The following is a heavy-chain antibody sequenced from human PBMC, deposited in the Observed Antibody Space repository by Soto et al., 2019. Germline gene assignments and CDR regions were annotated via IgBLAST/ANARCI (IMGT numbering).Heavy chain of an antibody. Sequence: QVQLKQSGPGLVRPSGTLSLTCRVSGTSISSSYWWAWVRQSPGKGLEWIGEIYHNGITKYTPSLKSRVSMSIDKSNNQFSLKLTSVTAADTAVYYCATVPPRIVVVLAEFPTWGQGTLVTVSS. V-gene: IGHV4-4*02. J-gene: IGHJ4*02. CDR1: GTSISSSYW. CDR3: ATVPPRIVVVLAEFPT. CDR2: IYHNGIT. D-gene: IGHD2-21*01.